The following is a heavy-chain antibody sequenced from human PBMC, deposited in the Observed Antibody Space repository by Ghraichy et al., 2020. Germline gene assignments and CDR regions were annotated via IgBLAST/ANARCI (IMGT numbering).Heavy chain of an antibody. CDR1: GFTFSGYD. CDR3: TRDPPDGWSPGMDV. D-gene: IGHD6-19*01. V-gene: IGHV3-13*01. Sequence: GGSLRLSCAASGFTFSGYDMHWVRQAKGKGLEWVSAIGTLSDTFYPGSVKGRFTISRDNARNSLYLQMNSLRVEDTAVYYCTRDPPDGWSPGMDVWGQGTPVTVSS. CDR2: IGTLSDT. J-gene: IGHJ6*02.